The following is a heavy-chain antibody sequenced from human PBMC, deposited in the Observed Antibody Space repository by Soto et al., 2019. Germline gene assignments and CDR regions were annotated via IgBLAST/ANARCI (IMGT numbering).Heavy chain of an antibody. Sequence: ESGGALVKPGGSLRLSCAASGFTFSDYYMSWIRQAPGKGLEWVSYISKSSTIIYYADSVKGRFTISRDNAKNSLYLQMNSLRAEDTAMYYCARDTDPRRIAGYFDSWGQGTLVTVSS. CDR3: ARDTDPRRIAGYFDS. V-gene: IGHV3-11*01. CDR1: GFTFSDYY. J-gene: IGHJ4*02. D-gene: IGHD6-13*01. CDR2: ISKSSTII.